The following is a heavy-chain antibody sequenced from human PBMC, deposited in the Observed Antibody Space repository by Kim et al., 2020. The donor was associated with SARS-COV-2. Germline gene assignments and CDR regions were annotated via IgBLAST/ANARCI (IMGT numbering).Heavy chain of an antibody. CDR3: AKVSLSGSWGNGFDP. Sequence: GGSLRLSCAASGFTFSSYAMTWVRQAPGKGLEWVSAISAGAVSTYYADSVKGRFAISRDNSKNTLYLQMNSLRAEDTAVYYCAKVSLSGSWGNGFDPWGQGTLVTVSS. V-gene: IGHV3-23*01. CDR2: ISAGAVST. CDR1: GFTFSSYA. J-gene: IGHJ5*02. D-gene: IGHD3-10*01.